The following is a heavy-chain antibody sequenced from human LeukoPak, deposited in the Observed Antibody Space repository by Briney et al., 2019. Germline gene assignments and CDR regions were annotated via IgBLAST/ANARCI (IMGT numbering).Heavy chain of an antibody. CDR3: AREVLLSYNYCSGGSCPIYYYYGMDV. CDR2: ISAYNGNT. D-gene: IGHD2-15*01. Sequence: VASVKVSCKASGYTFTSYGISWVRQAPGQGLEWMGWISAYNGNTNYAQKLQGRVTMTTDTSTSTAYMELRSLRSDDTAVYYCAREVLLSYNYCSGGSCPIYYYYGMDVWGQGTTVTVSS. CDR1: GYTFTSYG. V-gene: IGHV1-18*01. J-gene: IGHJ6*02.